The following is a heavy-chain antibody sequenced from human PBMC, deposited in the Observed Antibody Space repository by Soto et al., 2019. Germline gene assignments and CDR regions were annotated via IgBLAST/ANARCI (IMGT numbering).Heavy chain of an antibody. CDR2: INPSGGST. V-gene: IGHV1-46*01. CDR1: GYTFTSYY. J-gene: IGHJ3*02. D-gene: IGHD4-17*01. Sequence: ASVKVSCKASGYTFTSYYMHWVPQAPGQGLEWMGIINPSGGSTSYAQKFQGRITMTRDTSTSTVYMQLSSLRSEDTAVYYCARTTARFDASDIRGQGTTVTVSS. CDR3: ARTTARFDASDI.